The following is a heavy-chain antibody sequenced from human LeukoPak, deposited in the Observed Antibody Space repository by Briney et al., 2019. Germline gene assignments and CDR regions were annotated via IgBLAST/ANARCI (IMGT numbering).Heavy chain of an antibody. CDR1: GFTFSSYA. Sequence: GGSLRLSCAGSGFTFSSYAMSWVRQAPGKGLEWVSAITSSGGSTYYADSVKGRFTISRDNSENTLNLQMNSLRAEDTAVYYCASGYCGGDCYPRDAAFDIWGQGTMVTVSS. CDR3: ASGYCGGDCYPRDAAFDI. D-gene: IGHD2-21*02. J-gene: IGHJ3*02. V-gene: IGHV3-23*01. CDR2: ITSSGGST.